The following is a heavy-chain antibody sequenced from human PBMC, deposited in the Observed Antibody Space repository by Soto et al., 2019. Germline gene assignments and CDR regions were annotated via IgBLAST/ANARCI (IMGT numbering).Heavy chain of an antibody. J-gene: IGHJ6*02. CDR2: INPSGGST. CDR1: GYTFTSYY. V-gene: IGHV1-46*01. CDR3: ARDSRALLWFGELYPYGMDV. D-gene: IGHD3-10*01. Sequence: ASVKVSCKASGYTFTSYYMHWVRQAPGQGLEWMGIINPSGGSTTYAQKFQGRVTMTRDTSTSTVYMELSSLRSEDTAVYYCARDSRALLWFGELYPYGMDVWGQGTTVTVSS.